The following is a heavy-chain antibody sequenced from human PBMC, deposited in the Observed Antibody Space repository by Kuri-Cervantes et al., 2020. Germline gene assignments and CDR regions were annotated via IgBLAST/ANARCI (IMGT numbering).Heavy chain of an antibody. CDR3: ARDGPGRSYYYYYMDV. J-gene: IGHJ6*03. V-gene: IGHV3-11*01. CDR1: GFTFSDYY. CDR2: ISSSGSTI. Sequence: GESLKISCAASGFTFSDYYMSWIRQAPGKGLEWVSYISSSGSTIYYADSVKGRFTISRDNAKNSLYLQMNSLRAEDTAVYYCARDGPGRSYYYYYMDVWGKGTTDTVSS.